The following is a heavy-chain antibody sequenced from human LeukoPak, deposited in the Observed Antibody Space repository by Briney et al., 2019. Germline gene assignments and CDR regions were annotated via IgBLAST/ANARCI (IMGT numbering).Heavy chain of an antibody. D-gene: IGHD1-26*01. CDR2: INAGNGNT. V-gene: IGHV1-3*01. Sequence: ASVKVSCKASGYTFTSYGTSWVRQAPGQRLEWMGWINAGNGNTKYSQKFQGRVTITRDTSASTAYMELSSLRSEDTAVYYCARPYSGSYFGYWGQGTLVTVSS. CDR1: GYTFTSYG. J-gene: IGHJ4*02. CDR3: ARPYSGSYFGY.